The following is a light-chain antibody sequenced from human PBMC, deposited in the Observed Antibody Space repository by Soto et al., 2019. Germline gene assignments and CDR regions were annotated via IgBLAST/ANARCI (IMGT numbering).Light chain of an antibody. CDR3: QQYNSYSLT. CDR2: KAS. Sequence: DIQKTQSPSTLSASVGDRVTITCRASQSISSWLAWYQQKPGKAPKLLIYKASNLESGVPSRFSGSGSGTEFTLTISSLQPDDFATYYCQQYNSYSLTFGGGTKV. J-gene: IGKJ4*01. V-gene: IGKV1-5*03. CDR1: QSISSW.